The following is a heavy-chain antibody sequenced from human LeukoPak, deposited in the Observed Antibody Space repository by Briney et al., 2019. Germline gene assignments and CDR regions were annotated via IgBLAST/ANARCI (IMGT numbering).Heavy chain of an antibody. CDR3: ARDAQTYYYDSSVDDAFDI. J-gene: IGHJ3*02. CDR1: GYTFTGYY. Sequence: ASVKVSCKASGYTFTGYYMHWVRQAPGQGLEWMGRINPNSGGTNYAQKLQGRVTMTTDTSTSTAYMELRSLRSDDTAVFYCARDAQTYYYDSSVDDAFDIWGQGTMVTVSS. D-gene: IGHD3-22*01. V-gene: IGHV1-2*06. CDR2: INPNSGGT.